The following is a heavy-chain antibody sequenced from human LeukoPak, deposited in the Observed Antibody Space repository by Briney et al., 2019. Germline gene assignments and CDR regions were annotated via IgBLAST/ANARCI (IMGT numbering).Heavy chain of an antibody. D-gene: IGHD2-2*01. CDR3: ARDRIKVVPAAIPDY. V-gene: IGHV1-2*02. Sequence: ASVKVSCRASGYTFTGYYMHWVRQAPGQGLEWMGWINPNSGGTNYAQEFQGRVTMTRDTSISTAYMELSRLRSDDTAVYYCARDRIKVVPAAIPDYWGQGTLVTVSS. J-gene: IGHJ4*02. CDR1: GYTFTGYY. CDR2: INPNSGGT.